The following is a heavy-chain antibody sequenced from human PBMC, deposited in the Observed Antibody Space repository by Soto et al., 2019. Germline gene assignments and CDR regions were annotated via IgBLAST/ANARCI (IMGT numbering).Heavy chain of an antibody. CDR3: ARVVGGSGWYYGSFDI. V-gene: IGHV4-34*01. CDR1: GGSFSGSY. Sequence: SETLSLTCAVYGGSFSGSYWNWIRQPPEKGLEWIGEINQSGSTNYNPSLKSRVTISVDTSKNQFSLKLSSVTAADSAVYYCARVVGGSGWYYGSFDIWGPGTMVTVSS. CDR2: INQSGST. D-gene: IGHD6-19*01. J-gene: IGHJ3*02.